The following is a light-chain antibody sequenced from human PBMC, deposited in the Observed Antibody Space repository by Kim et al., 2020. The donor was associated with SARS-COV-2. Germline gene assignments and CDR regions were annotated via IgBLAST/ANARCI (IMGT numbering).Light chain of an antibody. CDR2: QDS. V-gene: IGLV3-1*01. CDR1: KLGDKY. CDR3: QAWDSSTADVV. J-gene: IGLJ2*01. Sequence: PGQTARSTCSGDKLGDKYACWYQQKPGQCPVLVIYQDSKRPSGIPGRFSGSNAGNTATLTISGTQAMDEADYYCQAWDSSTADVVFGGGTQLTVL.